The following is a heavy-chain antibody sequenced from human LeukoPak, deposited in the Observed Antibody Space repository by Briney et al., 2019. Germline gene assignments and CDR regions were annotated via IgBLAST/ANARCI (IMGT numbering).Heavy chain of an antibody. V-gene: IGHV3-23*01. CDR3: AKDLSGSYSVFDY. Sequence: PGGSLRLSCAASGFTVSSNYMSWVRQAPGKGLEGVSAISGSGGSTYYADSVKGRFTISRDNSKNTLYLQMNSLRAEDSAVYYCAKDLSGSYSVFDYWGQGTLVTVSS. J-gene: IGHJ4*02. D-gene: IGHD1-26*01. CDR1: GFTVSSNY. CDR2: ISGSGGST.